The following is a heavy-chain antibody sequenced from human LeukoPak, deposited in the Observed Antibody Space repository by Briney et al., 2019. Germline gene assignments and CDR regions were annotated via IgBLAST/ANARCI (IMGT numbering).Heavy chain of an antibody. CDR3: AKSRGWVGKGPGYSSSWYDY. J-gene: IGHJ4*02. CDR2: ISWNSGSI. CDR1: GFTFDDYA. D-gene: IGHD6-13*01. V-gene: IGHV3-9*01. Sequence: GRSLRLSCAASGFTFDDYAMHWVRQAPGKGLEWVSGISWNSGSIGYADSVKGRFTISRDNAKNSLYLQMNSLRAEDTALYYCAKSRGWVGKGPGYSSSWYDYWGQGTLVTVSS.